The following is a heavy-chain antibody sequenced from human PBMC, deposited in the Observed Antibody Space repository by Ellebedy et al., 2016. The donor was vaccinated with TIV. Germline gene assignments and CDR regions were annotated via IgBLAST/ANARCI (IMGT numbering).Heavy chain of an antibody. CDR1: GFTFTKSA. CDR2: IVVGSGNT. J-gene: IGHJ2*01. CDR3: AADSVVGPSASRYFDL. Sequence: AASVKVSCKASGFTFTKSAVQWVRQARGQRLEWIGWIVVGSGNTHYAQKFQERVTITRDMSTSTAYMELSSLRSEDTAVYYCAADSVVGPSASRYFDLWGRGTLVTVSS. V-gene: IGHV1-58*01. D-gene: IGHD2-15*01.